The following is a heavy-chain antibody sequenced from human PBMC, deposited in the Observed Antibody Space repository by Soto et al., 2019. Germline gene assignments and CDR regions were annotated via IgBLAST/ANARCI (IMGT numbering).Heavy chain of an antibody. CDR1: GGSISSGGYS. CDR3: ARDQLDGNRFDP. CDR2: IYHSGST. J-gene: IGHJ5*02. D-gene: IGHD1-1*01. Sequence: QLQLQESGSGLVRPSQTLSLTCSVSGGSISSGGYSWNWIRQPPGKGLEWIGYIYHSGSTLYTPSRKSRVTISVDKSKHQFSRKLSSVTAADTAVYSCARDQLDGNRFDPWGKGTLVTFSS. V-gene: IGHV4-30-2*01.